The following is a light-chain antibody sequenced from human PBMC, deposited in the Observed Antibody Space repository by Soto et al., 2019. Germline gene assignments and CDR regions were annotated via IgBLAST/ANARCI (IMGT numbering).Light chain of an antibody. CDR1: SSDVGKYDR. V-gene: IGLV2-18*02. Sequence: QSVLTQPPSVSGSPGQSVTISCTGTSSDVGKYDRVSWYQQPPGTAPQLIIYEVTNRPSGVPARFSGSKSGNTASLTISGLQAEDEAEYYCSSYTSSSRYVFGTGTKLTVL. CDR2: EVT. J-gene: IGLJ1*01. CDR3: SSYTSSSRYV.